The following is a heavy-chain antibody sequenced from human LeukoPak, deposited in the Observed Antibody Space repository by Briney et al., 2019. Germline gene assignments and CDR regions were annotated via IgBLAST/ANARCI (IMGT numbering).Heavy chain of an antibody. CDR1: GGSISSSNW. D-gene: IGHD2-15*01. CDR2: IYHSGST. CDR3: ARTPPGGRNRARRYNWFDP. V-gene: IGHV4-4*02. Sequence: PSGTLSLTCAVSGGSISSSNWWSWVRQPPGKGLEWIGEIYHSGSTNYNPSLKSRVTISVDTSKNQFSLKLSSVTAADTAVYYCARTPPGGRNRARRYNWFDPWGQGTLVTVSS. J-gene: IGHJ5*02.